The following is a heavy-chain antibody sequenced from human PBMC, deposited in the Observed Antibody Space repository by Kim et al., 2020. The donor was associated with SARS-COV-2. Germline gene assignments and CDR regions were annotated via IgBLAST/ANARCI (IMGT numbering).Heavy chain of an antibody. CDR2: INHSGST. Sequence: SETLSLTCAVYGGSFIGYYWSWIRQPPGKGLEWIGEINHSGSTNYNPSLKSRVTISVDTSKNQFSLKLSSVTAADKAVYYCAISSIYYGSGSYYYDYYGMDVWGQGTTVTVSS. J-gene: IGHJ6*02. D-gene: IGHD3-10*01. CDR3: AISSIYYGSGSYYYDYYGMDV. V-gene: IGHV4-34*01. CDR1: GGSFIGYY.